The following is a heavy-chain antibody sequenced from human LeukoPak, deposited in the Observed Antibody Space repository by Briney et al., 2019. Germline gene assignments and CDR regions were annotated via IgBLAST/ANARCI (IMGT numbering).Heavy chain of an antibody. CDR2: IRVHNGNT. CDR3: TRNYGDYAHFDY. D-gene: IGHD4-17*01. V-gene: IGHV1-18*04. Sequence: ASVKVSCKASGFTFNNYGINWVRQAPGQGLEWMGWIRVHNGNTNYEQKFQGRITMTTDTSTSTAYMELRSLRSDDTAVYYCTRNYGDYAHFDYWGQGTLVTVSS. J-gene: IGHJ4*02. CDR1: GFTFNNYG.